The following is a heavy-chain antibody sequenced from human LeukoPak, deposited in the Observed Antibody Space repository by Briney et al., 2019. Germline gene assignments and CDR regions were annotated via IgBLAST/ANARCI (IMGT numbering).Heavy chain of an antibody. D-gene: IGHD3-3*01. Sequence: GGSLRLSCAASGFSLSTYWMHWVRQGPGKGLVWVSRIDPDGTGINYADSVKGRFTISRDNAKNTLYLQSNNLRTEDTAVYCCASLGRLRSWGQGTLVTVSS. V-gene: IGHV3-74*01. J-gene: IGHJ4*02. CDR1: GFSLSTYW. CDR3: ASLGRLRS. CDR2: IDPDGTGI.